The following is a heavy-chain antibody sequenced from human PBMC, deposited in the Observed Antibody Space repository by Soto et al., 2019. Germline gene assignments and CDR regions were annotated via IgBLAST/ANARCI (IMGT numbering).Heavy chain of an antibody. J-gene: IGHJ5*02. Sequence: QVQQVQSGAEVKKPRASVKVSCKASGGTISGCASSWVRQAPGQGIEWRGGIIPIFGTANYAQKFQGRVMITADESTSTAYMELSSLRSEDTAVYYCARDLYYHDSSVRWFDPWGQGTLVTVSS. CDR2: IIPIFGTA. CDR1: GGTISGCA. V-gene: IGHV1-69*12. CDR3: ARDLYYHDSSVRWFDP. D-gene: IGHD3-22*01.